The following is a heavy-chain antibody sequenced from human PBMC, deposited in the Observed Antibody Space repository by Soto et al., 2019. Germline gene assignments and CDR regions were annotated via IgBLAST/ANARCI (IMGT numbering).Heavy chain of an antibody. V-gene: IGHV3-23*01. D-gene: IGHD3-9*01. CDR3: AKRIFNYDILTGYQRDYYYCCMDV. CDR1: GFTFSSYA. CDR2: ISGSGGRT. J-gene: IGHJ6*02. Sequence: GGSLRLSCAASGFTFSSYAMSWVRQAPGKGLEWVSAISGSGGRTYYADSVRGRFTISRDNSKNTLYLQMNSLRAEDTAVYYCAKRIFNYDILTGYQRDYYYCCMDVWGQGTTVTVSS.